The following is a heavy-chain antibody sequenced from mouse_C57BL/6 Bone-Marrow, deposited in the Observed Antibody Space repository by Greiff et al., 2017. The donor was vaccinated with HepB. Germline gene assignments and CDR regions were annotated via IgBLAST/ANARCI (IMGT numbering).Heavy chain of an antibody. CDR2: IDPETGGT. V-gene: IGHV1-15*01. D-gene: IGHD3-2*02. J-gene: IGHJ4*01. CDR3: TRQLRLPYYYAMDY. Sequence: QVQLQQSGAELVRPGASVTLSCKASGYTFTDYEMHWVKQTPVHGLEWIGAIDPETGGTAYNQKFKGKAILTADKSSSTAYMELRSLTSEDSAVYYCTRQLRLPYYYAMDYWGQGTSVTVSS. CDR1: GYTFTDYE.